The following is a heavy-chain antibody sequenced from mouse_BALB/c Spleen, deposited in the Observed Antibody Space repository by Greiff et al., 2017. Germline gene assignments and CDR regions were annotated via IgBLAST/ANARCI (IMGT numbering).Heavy chain of an antibody. CDR2: ISSGGST. CDR1: GFTFSSYA. CDR3: AREGGNFSFDY. J-gene: IGHJ2*01. Sequence: DVMLVESGGGLVQPGGSRKLSCAASGFTFSSYAMSWVRQTPEKRLEWVASISSGGSTYYPDSVKGRFTISRDNARNILYLQMSSLRSEDTAMYYCAREGGNFSFDYWGQGTTLTVSS. V-gene: IGHV5-6-5*01. D-gene: IGHD2-1*01.